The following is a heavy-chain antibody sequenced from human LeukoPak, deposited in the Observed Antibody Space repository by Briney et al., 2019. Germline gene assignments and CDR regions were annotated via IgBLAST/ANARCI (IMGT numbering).Heavy chain of an antibody. CDR3: ARGIAKTTLNAFDI. D-gene: IGHD4-11*01. J-gene: IGHJ3*02. CDR1: GYTFTSYA. Sequence: GASVKVSCKASGYTFTSYAMHWVRQAPGQRLEWMGWINAGNGNTKYSQEFQGRVTITRDTSASTAYMEPSSLRSEDMAVYYCARGIAKTTLNAFDIWGQGTMVTVSS. V-gene: IGHV1-3*03. CDR2: INAGNGNT.